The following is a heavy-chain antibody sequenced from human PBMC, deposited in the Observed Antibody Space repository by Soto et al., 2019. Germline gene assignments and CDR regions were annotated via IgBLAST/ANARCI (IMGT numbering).Heavy chain of an antibody. Sequence: GESLKISCKGSGYSFTSYWISWVRQMPGKGLEWMGRIDPSDSYTNYSPSFQGHVTISADKSISTAYLQWSSLKASDTAMYYCARHATRDGYNYDGMDVWGQGTTVTVSS. CDR1: GYSFTSYW. CDR3: ARHATRDGYNYDGMDV. CDR2: IDPSDSYT. V-gene: IGHV5-10-1*01. D-gene: IGHD2-2*01. J-gene: IGHJ6*02.